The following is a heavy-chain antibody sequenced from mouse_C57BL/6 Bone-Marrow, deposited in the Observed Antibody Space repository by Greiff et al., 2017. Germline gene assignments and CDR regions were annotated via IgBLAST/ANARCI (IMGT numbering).Heavy chain of an antibody. CDR1: GYTFTDYY. CDR3: AFYCNCSNFDD. CDR2: IIPNNGGT. J-gene: IGHJ2*01. V-gene: IGHV1-26*01. Sequence: EVQLLQSGPELVKPGASVKISCKASGYTFTDYYMNWVKQSHGKSLEWIGDIIPNNGGTSYNQKFKGKATLTVDKSSSPAYMELRSLTSEDSAVYYGAFYCNCSNFDDWGKGTTLTVSS. D-gene: IGHD1-1*01.